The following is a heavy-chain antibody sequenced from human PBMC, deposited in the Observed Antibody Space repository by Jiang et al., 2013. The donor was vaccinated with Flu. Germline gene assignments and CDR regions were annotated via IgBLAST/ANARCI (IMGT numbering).Heavy chain of an antibody. CDR2: IYYSGST. J-gene: IGHJ1*01. CDR3: AREASWGGGIRMGYFQH. Sequence: PGLVKPSETLSLTCTVSGGSISSYYWSWIRQPPGKGLEWIGYIYYSGSTNYNPSLKSRVTISVDTSKNQFSLKLSSVTAADTAVYYCAREASWGGGIRMGYFQHWGQGTLVTVSS. V-gene: IGHV4-59*08. D-gene: IGHD2-15*01. CDR1: GGSISSYY.